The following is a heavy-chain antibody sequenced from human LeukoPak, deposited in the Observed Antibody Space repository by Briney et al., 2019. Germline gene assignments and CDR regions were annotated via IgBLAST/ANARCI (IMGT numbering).Heavy chain of an antibody. Sequence: PSETLSLTCSVSGDSVTSSYWNWIRQPPGKGLEWIGYVSSDGTTNFTPSLRSRLIMSVDTARNDISLILTSVTGADTAIYYCARLDCFVEGCYNHWGRGTLVTVSS. CDR1: GDSVTSSY. CDR2: VSSDGTT. D-gene: IGHD2-15*01. CDR3: ARLDCFVEGCYNH. V-gene: IGHV4-59*08. J-gene: IGHJ4*02.